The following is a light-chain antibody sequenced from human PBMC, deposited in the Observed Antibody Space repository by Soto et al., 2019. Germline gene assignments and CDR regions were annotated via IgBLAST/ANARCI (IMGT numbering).Light chain of an antibody. CDR2: DAS. CDR1: QFIDSY. CDR3: QQRSNLPPT. V-gene: IGKV3-11*01. J-gene: IGKJ5*01. Sequence: EIVLTQSPATLCLSPGERANLACRSSQFIDSYLAWYRQIPGQAPRLLIYDASNRATGIPDRFSGGGSGTDFTLTISSLEPEDFAVYYCQQRSNLPPTFGQGTRLE.